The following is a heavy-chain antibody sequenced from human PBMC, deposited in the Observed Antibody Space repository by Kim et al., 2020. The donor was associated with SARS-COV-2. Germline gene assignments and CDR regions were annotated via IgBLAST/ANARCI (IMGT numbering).Heavy chain of an antibody. J-gene: IGHJ6*02. V-gene: IGHV3-30*04. CDR2: ISYDGSNK. Sequence: GGSLRLSCAASGFTFRSYAMHWVRQAPGKGLEWVAVISYDGSNKYYADSVKGRFTISRDNSKNTLYLQMNSLRAEDTAVYYCARDALRDQLPNYYGMDVWGQGTTVTVSS. CDR3: ARDALRDQLPNYYGMDV. CDR1: GFTFRSYA. D-gene: IGHD2-2*01.